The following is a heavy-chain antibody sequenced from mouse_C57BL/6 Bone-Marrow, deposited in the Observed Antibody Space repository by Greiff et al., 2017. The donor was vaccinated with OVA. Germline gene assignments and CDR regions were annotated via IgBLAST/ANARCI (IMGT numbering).Heavy chain of an antibody. V-gene: IGHV5-17*01. CDR2: ISSGSSTI. CDR1: GFTFSDYG. CDR3: ARRSNWEHFDY. J-gene: IGHJ2*01. D-gene: IGHD4-1*02. Sequence: EVKLMESGGGLVKPGGSLKLSCAASGFTFSDYGMHWVRQAPEKGLEWVAYISSGSSTIYYADTVKGRFTISRDNAKNTLFLQMTSLRSEDTAMYYCARRSNWEHFDYWGQGTTLTVSS.